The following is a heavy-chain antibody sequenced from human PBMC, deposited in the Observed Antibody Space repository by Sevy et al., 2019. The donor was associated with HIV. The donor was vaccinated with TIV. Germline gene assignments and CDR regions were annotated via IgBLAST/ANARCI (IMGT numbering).Heavy chain of an antibody. J-gene: IGHJ4*02. Sequence: GGSLRLSCAASGFTFSSYIMNWVRQAPGKGLEWVSSISSSSSYIYYADSVKGRFTISRDNAKNSLYRQMNSLRVEDTAVYYCARGVRDFWSGYPDYWGQGTLVTVSS. D-gene: IGHD3-3*01. CDR3: ARGVRDFWSGYPDY. CDR2: ISSSSSYI. V-gene: IGHV3-21*01. CDR1: GFTFSSYI.